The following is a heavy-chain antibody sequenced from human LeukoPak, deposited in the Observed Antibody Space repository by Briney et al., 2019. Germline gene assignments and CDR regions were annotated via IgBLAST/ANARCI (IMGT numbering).Heavy chain of an antibody. CDR3: ATATLVGATSSP. CDR2: INSNSCGT. J-gene: IGHJ5*02. Sequence: ASVKVSCKASGYSFTGYYIHWVRQAPGQGLEGMGWINSNSCGTNYAQKFQGRVTMTRDTSISTAYMELSRLRSADTAVYYCATATLVGATSSPWGQGTLVTVSS. CDR1: GYSFTGYY. V-gene: IGHV1-2*02. D-gene: IGHD1-26*01.